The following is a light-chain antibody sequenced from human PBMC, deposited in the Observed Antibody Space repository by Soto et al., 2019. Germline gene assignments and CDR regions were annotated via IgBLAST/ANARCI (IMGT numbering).Light chain of an antibody. V-gene: IGKV1-5*03. CDR1: QSISSW. CDR3: QHYNSYSPWT. Sequence: DIPMTQSPSTLSASVGDRVTITCRASQSISSWLAWYQQKPGKAPKLLIYKASSLESGVPSRFSGSGSGTEFTLTISSLQPDDFATYYCQHYNSYSPWTFGQGPKVEIK. CDR2: KAS. J-gene: IGKJ1*01.